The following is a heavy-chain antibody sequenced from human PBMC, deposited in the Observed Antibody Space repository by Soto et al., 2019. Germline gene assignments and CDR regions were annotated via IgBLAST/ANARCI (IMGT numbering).Heavy chain of an antibody. CDR3: ASGLSGDKVDQ. Sequence: SETLSLTCTVSGGSISGYYWSWIRQPPGMGLEWIGYIYYNGSTNYNPSLKSRVTISLDTSKSQFSLNLNSVTAADTAVYYCASGLSGDKVDQWGQGTLVTVSS. V-gene: IGHV4-59*08. J-gene: IGHJ4*02. CDR2: IYYNGST. CDR1: GGSISGYY. D-gene: IGHD2-21*01.